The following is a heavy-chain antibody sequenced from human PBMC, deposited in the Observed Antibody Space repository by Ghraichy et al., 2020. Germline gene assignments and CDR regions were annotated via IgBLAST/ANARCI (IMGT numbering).Heavy chain of an antibody. Sequence: ASVKVSCKASGYTFTGYYIHWVRQTPEQGLEWMGRINPNSGDTNYAQKFQGRVTMTRDTSISTAYMELSGLRSDDTAVYHCARVAVATRHFDYWGQGALVTVSS. CDR2: INPNSGDT. CDR1: GYTFTGYY. V-gene: IGHV1-2*06. D-gene: IGHD1-26*01. CDR3: ARVAVATRHFDY. J-gene: IGHJ4*02.